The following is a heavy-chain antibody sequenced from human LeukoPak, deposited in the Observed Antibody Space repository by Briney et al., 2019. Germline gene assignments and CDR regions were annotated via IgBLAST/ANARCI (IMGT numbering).Heavy chain of an antibody. J-gene: IGHJ3*02. CDR3: AASSYPRKPPIAAAGTDTDAFDI. CDR1: GFAFTSSA. V-gene: IGHV1-58*01. D-gene: IGHD6-13*01. CDR2: IVVGSGNT. Sequence: SVKVSCKASGFAFTSSAVQWVRQARGQRLEWIGWIVVGSGNTNYAQKFQERVTITRDMSTSTAYMELSSLRSEDTAVYYCAASSYPRKPPIAAAGTDTDAFDIWGQGTMVTVSS.